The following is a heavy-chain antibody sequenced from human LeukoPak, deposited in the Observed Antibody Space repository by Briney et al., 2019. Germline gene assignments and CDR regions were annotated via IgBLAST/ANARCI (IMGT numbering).Heavy chain of an antibody. J-gene: IGHJ5*02. Sequence: SETLSLTCAVYGGSFTNYYWSWIRQPPGKGLEWIGEINHSGSTKYNPSLKSRVTISIDTSKNQLSLKLRFVTAADTAVYYCAESFCGGDGYSVYCFDPWGQGTLVTASS. V-gene: IGHV4-34*01. CDR1: GGSFTNYY. CDR3: AESFCGGDGYSVYCFDP. CDR2: INHSGST. D-gene: IGHD2-21*02.